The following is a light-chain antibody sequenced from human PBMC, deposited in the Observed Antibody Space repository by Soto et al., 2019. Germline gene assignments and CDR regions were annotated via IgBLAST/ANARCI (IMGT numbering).Light chain of an antibody. CDR3: QQGYRTPLT. J-gene: IGKJ2*01. Sequence: DIQMTQSPSSLSASVGDRVTITCRASQSISSYLNWYQQKPGKAPKLLIYAASSLQSGVPSRFSGSGSGTDSPLPITSLKPKNFATYYCQQGYRTPLTFGQGTKLEIK. CDR1: QSISSY. CDR2: AAS. V-gene: IGKV1-39*01.